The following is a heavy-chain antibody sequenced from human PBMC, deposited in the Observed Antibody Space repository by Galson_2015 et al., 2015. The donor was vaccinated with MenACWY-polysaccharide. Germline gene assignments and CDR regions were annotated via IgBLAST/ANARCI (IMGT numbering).Heavy chain of an antibody. CDR2: ISAYNGNT. J-gene: IGHJ4*02. CDR1: GYTFTSYG. D-gene: IGHD6-19*01. Sequence: SVKVSCKASGYTFTSYGISWVRQAPGQGLEWMGWISAYNGNTNYAQKLQGRVTMTTDTSTSTAYMELRSLRSDDTAVYYCARDSRKYSSGWAFDYWGQGTLVTVSS. V-gene: IGHV1-18*01. CDR3: ARDSRKYSSGWAFDY.